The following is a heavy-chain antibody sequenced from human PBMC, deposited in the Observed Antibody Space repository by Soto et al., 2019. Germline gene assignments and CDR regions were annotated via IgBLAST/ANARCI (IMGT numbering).Heavy chain of an antibody. V-gene: IGHV3-30*18. Sequence: GGSLRLSCAASGFTSSSYGMHWVRQAPGKGLEWVAVISYDGSNKYYADSVKGRFTISRDNSKNTLYLQMNSLRAEDTAVYYCAKEEWEQEGDAFDIWGQGTMVTVSS. J-gene: IGHJ3*02. D-gene: IGHD1-26*01. CDR1: GFTSSSYG. CDR2: ISYDGSNK. CDR3: AKEEWEQEGDAFDI.